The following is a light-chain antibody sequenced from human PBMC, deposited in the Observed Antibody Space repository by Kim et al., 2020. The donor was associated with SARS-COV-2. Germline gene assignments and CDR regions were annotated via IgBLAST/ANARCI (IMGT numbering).Light chain of an antibody. CDR3: QQYNTWPRT. J-gene: IGKJ1*01. V-gene: IGKV3-15*01. CDR1: QSVSSN. Sequence: EILMTQSPATLSVSPGERATLSCRASQSVSSNLAWYQQKPGQAPRLLIYGASTRATGTPGRFSGSGSGTEFTLTISSLQSEDFAVYYCQQYNTWPRTFGQGTKVDIK. CDR2: GAS.